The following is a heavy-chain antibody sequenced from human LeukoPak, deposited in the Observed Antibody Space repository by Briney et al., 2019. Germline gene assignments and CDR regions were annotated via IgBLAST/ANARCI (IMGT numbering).Heavy chain of an antibody. V-gene: IGHV3-48*04. CDR2: ISSGNTI. Sequence: GGPLRLSCAASGFTFSSYSMNWVRQAPGKGLEWVSYISSGNTIYYVDSVKGRFIISRDNAKNSLYLQMNNLRAEDTAVYYCAREGGYDILDYWGQGTLVTVSS. J-gene: IGHJ4*02. D-gene: IGHD5-12*01. CDR3: AREGGYDILDY. CDR1: GFTFSSYS.